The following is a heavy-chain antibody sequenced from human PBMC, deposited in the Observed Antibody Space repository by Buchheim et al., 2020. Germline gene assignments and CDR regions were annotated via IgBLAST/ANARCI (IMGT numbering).Heavy chain of an antibody. CDR2: INPDGNEK. D-gene: IGHD3-3*01. J-gene: IGHJ4*02. CDR3: ARGRSGTIFGVVITHFDY. CDR1: GLTFSSCW. Sequence: EVQLVESGGDLVQPGGSLRLSCAASGLTFSSCWMNWVRQTPGKGLEWVANINPDGNEKSYVDSVKGRFTISRDNAKSALYLQMNSLRAEDTAVYYCARGRSGTIFGVVITHFDYWGQGTL. V-gene: IGHV3-7*01.